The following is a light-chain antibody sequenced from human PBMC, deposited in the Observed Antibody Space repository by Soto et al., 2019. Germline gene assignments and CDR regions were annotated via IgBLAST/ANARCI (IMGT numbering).Light chain of an antibody. CDR3: QQYGRSPQT. Sequence: EILLTQWPGTLSLSPRERPTLSGRLRQSVGNSYLDWYQQKPGQAPRLLIYGASSRATGIPDRFSGSGSGTDFTLTISRVEAEDVGVYYCQQYGRSPQTFGRGTRV. CDR1: QSVGNSY. J-gene: IGKJ1*01. V-gene: IGKV3-20*01. CDR2: GAS.